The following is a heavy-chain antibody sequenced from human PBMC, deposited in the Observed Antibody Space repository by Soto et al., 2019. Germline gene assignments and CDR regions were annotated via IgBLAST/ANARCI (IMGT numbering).Heavy chain of an antibody. CDR2: ISGSGGST. Sequence: EVQLFESGGGLVQPGGSLRLSCAASGFTFSSYAMSWVRQAPGKGLEWVSAISGSGGSTYYADSVKGRFTISRDNSKNKLYLQMNSLRAEDTAVYYCAKDPSYDFWSGYYPYAFYICGQGTIVTVSS. D-gene: IGHD3-3*01. CDR3: AKDPSYDFWSGYYPYAFYI. J-gene: IGHJ3*02. CDR1: GFTFSSYA. V-gene: IGHV3-23*01.